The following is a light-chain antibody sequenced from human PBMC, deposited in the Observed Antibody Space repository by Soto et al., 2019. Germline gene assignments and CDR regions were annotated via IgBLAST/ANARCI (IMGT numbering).Light chain of an antibody. Sequence: EIVLTQSPGTLSLSPGERATLSCRASQSVGGSYIAWYHQKPGQAPMLLIYGASSRATGIPDRFSGSGSGTDFTLAISRLEPEDFAVYYCQQYNSSPWTFGQGTKVEIK. J-gene: IGKJ1*01. CDR2: GAS. CDR3: QQYNSSPWT. CDR1: QSVGGSY. V-gene: IGKV3-20*01.